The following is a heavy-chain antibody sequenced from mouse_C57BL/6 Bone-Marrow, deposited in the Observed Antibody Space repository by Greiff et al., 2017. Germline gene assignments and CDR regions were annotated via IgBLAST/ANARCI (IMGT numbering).Heavy chain of an antibody. CDR2: ISSGGSYT. D-gene: IGHD3-2*01. Sequence: ELKVEESGGDLVKPGGSLKLSCAASGFTFSSYGMSWVRQTPDKRLEWVATISSGGSYTYYPDSVKGRFTISRDNAKNTLYLQMSSLKSEDTAMYYGARTALAWFAYWGQGTLVTVSA. CDR3: ARTALAWFAY. CDR1: GFTFSSYG. V-gene: IGHV5-6*02. J-gene: IGHJ3*01.